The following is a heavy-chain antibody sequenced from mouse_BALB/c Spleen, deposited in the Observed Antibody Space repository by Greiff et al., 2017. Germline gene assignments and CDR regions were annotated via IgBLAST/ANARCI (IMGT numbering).Heavy chain of an antibody. Sequence: VQLQQSGAELVRPGVSVKISCKGSGYTFTDYAMHWVKQSHAKSLEWIGVISTYYGDASYNQKFKGKATMTVDKSSSTAYMELARLTSEDSAIYYCARGGTTAHYYAMDYWGQGTSVTVSS. CDR3: ARGGTTAHYYAMDY. V-gene: IGHV1S137*01. CDR2: ISTYYGDA. J-gene: IGHJ4*01. D-gene: IGHD1-2*01. CDR1: GYTFTDYA.